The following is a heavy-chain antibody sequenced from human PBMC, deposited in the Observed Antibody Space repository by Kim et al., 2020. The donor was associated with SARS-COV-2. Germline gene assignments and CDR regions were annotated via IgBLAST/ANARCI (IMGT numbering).Heavy chain of an antibody. Sequence: GGSLRLSCAASGFTFSSYWMHWVRQGPGKGLVWVSRITSDGSSTSYADSVKGRFTVSRDNAKNMLYLQLNSMRAEDTAMYYCARQGGYSAYEFDSWGQGTLVTVSS. CDR2: ITSDGSST. CDR3: ARQGGYSAYEFDS. V-gene: IGHV3-74*01. CDR1: GFTFSSYW. J-gene: IGHJ4*02. D-gene: IGHD5-12*01.